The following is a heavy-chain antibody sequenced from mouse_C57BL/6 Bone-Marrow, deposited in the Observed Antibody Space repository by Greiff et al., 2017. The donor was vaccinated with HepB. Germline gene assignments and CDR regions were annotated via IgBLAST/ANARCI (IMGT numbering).Heavy chain of an antibody. V-gene: IGHV1-50*01. CDR2: IDPSDSYT. Sequence: QVQLQQPGAELVKPGASVKLSCKASGYTFTSYWMQWVKQRPGQGLEWIGEIDPSDSYTNYNQKFKGKATLTVDTSSSTAYMQLSSLTSEDSAVYYCARRGGYVYYFDYWGQGTTLTVSS. CDR3: ARRGGYVYYFDY. CDR1: GYTFTSYW. D-gene: IGHD2-2*01. J-gene: IGHJ2*01.